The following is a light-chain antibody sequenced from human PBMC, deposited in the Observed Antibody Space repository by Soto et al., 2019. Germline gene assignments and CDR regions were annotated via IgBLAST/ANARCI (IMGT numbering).Light chain of an antibody. CDR3: QQSYSTLIT. Sequence: DIQRTQSPSSLSSSLGDRVTITCRASQSISNFLNCVKHKPGNAPKVLISAASTLQSGVPPRFSGSESGTDFTLTISSLQPEDSESYYCQQSYSTLITFGQGTRLEI. CDR1: QSISNF. J-gene: IGKJ5*01. V-gene: IGKV1-39*01. CDR2: AAS.